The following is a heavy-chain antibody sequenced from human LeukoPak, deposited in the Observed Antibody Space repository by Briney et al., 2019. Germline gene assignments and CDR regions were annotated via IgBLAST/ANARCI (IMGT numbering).Heavy chain of an antibody. D-gene: IGHD3-22*01. J-gene: IGHJ4*02. CDR1: GFTFSSYG. Sequence: GGSLRLSCAASGFTFSSYGMHWVRQAPGKGLEWVAFIRYDGSNKYYADSVKGRFTISRDNSKNTLYLQMNSLKTEDTAVYYCTRPSIGYYYDSSGSDYWGQGTLVTVSS. CDR2: IRYDGSNK. V-gene: IGHV3-33*08. CDR3: TRPSIGYYYDSSGSDY.